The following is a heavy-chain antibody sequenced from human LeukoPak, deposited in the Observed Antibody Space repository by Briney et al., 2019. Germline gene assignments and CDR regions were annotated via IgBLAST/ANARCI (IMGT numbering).Heavy chain of an antibody. CDR1: GFTFGDYA. J-gene: IGHJ6*02. D-gene: IGHD4-17*01. CDR2: INRRTYGGTT. CDR3: TRDLLYGDYGGYYFYGMDV. Sequence: PGPSLRLSCTASGFTFGDYAMSWVRQAPGKGLEWVGFINRRTYGGTTEYAASVKGRFTISRDDSKSIAYLQMNSLKTEDTAVYYCTRDLLYGDYGGYYFYGMDVWGQGTTVTVSS. V-gene: IGHV3-49*04.